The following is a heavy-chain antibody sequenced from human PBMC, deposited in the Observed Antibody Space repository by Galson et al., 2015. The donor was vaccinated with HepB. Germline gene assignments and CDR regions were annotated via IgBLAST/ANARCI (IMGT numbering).Heavy chain of an antibody. Sequence: SLRLSCAASGFTFDDYAMHWVRQAPGKGLEWVSGISWNSGSIGYADSVKGRFTISRDNAKNSLYLQMNSLRAEDTALYYCAKRELEYWYFDLWGRGTLVTVSS. V-gene: IGHV3-9*01. CDR1: GFTFDDYA. J-gene: IGHJ2*01. CDR2: ISWNSGSI. D-gene: IGHD1-26*01. CDR3: AKRELEYWYFDL.